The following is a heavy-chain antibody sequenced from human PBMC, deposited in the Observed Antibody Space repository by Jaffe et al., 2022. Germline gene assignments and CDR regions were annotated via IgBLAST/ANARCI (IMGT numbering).Heavy chain of an antibody. CDR2: IYYSGST. CDR3: ARHHGGTGAHWFDP. CDR1: GGSISSSSYY. J-gene: IGHJ5*02. V-gene: IGHV4-39*01. D-gene: IGHD3-10*01. Sequence: QLQLQESGPGLVKPSETLSLTCTVSGGSISSSSYYWGWIRQPPGKGLEWIGSIYYSGSTYYNPSLKSRVTISVDTSKNQFSLKLSSVTAADTAVYYCARHHGGTGAHWFDPWGQGTLVTVSS.